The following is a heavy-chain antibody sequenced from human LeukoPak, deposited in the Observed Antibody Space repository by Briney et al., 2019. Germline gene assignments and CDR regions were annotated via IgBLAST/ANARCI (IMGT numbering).Heavy chain of an antibody. CDR2: IYYSGST. J-gene: IGHJ6*02. D-gene: IGHD3-3*01. Sequence: TSETLSLTCAVYGGSFSGYYWSWIRQPPGKGLEWIGSIYYSGSTYYNPSLKSRVTISVDTSKNQFSLKLSSVTAADTAVYYCATLWSGYYYYYYGMDVWGQGTTVTVSS. V-gene: IGHV4-34*01. CDR1: GGSFSGYY. CDR3: ATLWSGYYYYYYGMDV.